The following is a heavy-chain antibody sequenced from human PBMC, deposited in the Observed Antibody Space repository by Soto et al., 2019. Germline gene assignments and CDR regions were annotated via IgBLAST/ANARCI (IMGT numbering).Heavy chain of an antibody. Sequence: SETLSLTCTVSGGSISSGEYYWTWIRQPPGKGLEWIGYISYSGSTHYSPSLKSRVSITVDTSKNQFSLKLTSVTAADTAVYYCARDGDYFGSGSPPLLSKWGQGTLVTVSS. CDR3: ARDGDYFGSGSPPLLSK. V-gene: IGHV4-30-4*01. CDR2: ISYSGST. D-gene: IGHD3-10*01. J-gene: IGHJ4*02. CDR1: GGSISSGEYY.